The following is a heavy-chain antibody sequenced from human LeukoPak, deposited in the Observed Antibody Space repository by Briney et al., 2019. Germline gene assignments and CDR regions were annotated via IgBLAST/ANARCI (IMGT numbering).Heavy chain of an antibody. D-gene: IGHD3-10*01. CDR1: GGSFSGYY. V-gene: IGHV4-34*01. CDR2: INHSGST. CDR3: ARGGLWFGELLTLDV. Sequence: SETLSLTCAVYGGSFSGYYLSWIRQPPGKGLEWIGEINHSGSTNYNPSLKSRVTISVDTSKNQFSLKLSSVTAADTAVYYCARGGLWFGELLTLDVWGKGTTVTVSS. J-gene: IGHJ6*04.